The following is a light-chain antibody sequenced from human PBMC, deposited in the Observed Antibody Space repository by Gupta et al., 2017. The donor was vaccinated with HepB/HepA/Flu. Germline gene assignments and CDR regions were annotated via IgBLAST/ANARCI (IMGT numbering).Light chain of an antibody. J-gene: IGKJ1*01. V-gene: IGKV3-11*01. CDR1: QRVSSY. CDR3: QQRSNWPPT. Sequence: EIVLTQSPATLSLSLGERATLSCRASQRVSSYLAWYQQKPGQAPRLLIYDAFNRATGIPAKFSGSGSGTDFTLTISSLEPEDFAVYYCQQRSNWPPTFGQGTKVEIK. CDR2: DAF.